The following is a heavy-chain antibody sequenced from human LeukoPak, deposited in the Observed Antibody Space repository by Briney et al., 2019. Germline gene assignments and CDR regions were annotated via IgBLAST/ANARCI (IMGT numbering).Heavy chain of an antibody. J-gene: IGHJ4*02. Sequence: SETLSLTCTVSGGSISSYYWSWIRQPPGKGLEWIGYIYYSGSTNYNPSLKSRVTISVDTSKNQFSLKLSSVTAADTAVYYCARVSSSATQTDYDFWSGYHTLDYWGQGTLVTVSS. CDR3: ARVSSSATQTDYDFWSGYHTLDY. D-gene: IGHD3-3*01. CDR2: IYYSGST. V-gene: IGHV4-59*01. CDR1: GGSISSYY.